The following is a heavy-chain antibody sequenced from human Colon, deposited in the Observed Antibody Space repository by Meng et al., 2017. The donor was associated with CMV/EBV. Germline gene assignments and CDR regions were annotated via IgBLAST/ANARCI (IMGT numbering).Heavy chain of an antibody. CDR3: AKFPLGYSHSRLVGLDP. V-gene: IGHV4-4*01. D-gene: IGHD5-18*01. CDR1: GASISSDIW. Sequence: VQCEGSVQGLGARAGPLASSFSLSGASISSDIWRICVRQLPGKGLEGIGEIYDSGTTNYNPSYKSRVTISLDKSKNQVSLNLSFVTAGVTAVYFCAKFPLGYSHSRLVGLDPWGQGTLVTVSS. J-gene: IGHJ5*02. CDR2: IYDSGTT.